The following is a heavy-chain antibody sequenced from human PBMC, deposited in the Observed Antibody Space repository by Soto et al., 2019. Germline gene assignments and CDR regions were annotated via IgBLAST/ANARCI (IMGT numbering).Heavy chain of an antibody. Sequence: PSETLSLTCAVYGGSFSGYYWSWIRQPRGKGLEWIGEINHSGSTNYNPSLKSRVTISVDTSKNQFSLKLSSVTAADTAVYYCARATEVITIFGVVIPDYYGMDVWGQGTTVTSP. D-gene: IGHD3-3*01. CDR3: ARATEVITIFGVVIPDYYGMDV. V-gene: IGHV4-34*01. J-gene: IGHJ6*02. CDR1: GGSFSGYY. CDR2: INHSGST.